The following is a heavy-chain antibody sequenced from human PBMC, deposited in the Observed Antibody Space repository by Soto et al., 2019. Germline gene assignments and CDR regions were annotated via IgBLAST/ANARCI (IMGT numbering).Heavy chain of an antibody. CDR3: ARVERGTATTVVDAFDF. CDR2: MSHSGGT. J-gene: IGHJ3*01. D-gene: IGHD1-1*01. Sequence: QVQLQQWGAGLLKPSETLSLTCAVYGGFVTSGSYYWSWIRQPPGKGLEWIGEMSHSGGTHFNPSLKVRVPISVDTSKNQFTLKMSSVTAADTALYYYARVERGTATTVVDAFDFWGQGTMVTVSS. V-gene: IGHV4-34*01. CDR1: GGFVTSGSYY.